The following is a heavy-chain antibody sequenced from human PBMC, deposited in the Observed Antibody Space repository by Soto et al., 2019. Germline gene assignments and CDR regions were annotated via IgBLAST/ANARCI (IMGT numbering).Heavy chain of an antibody. CDR2: IIPIFGTA. J-gene: IGHJ4*02. CDR3: ARAHYYGSGSSSSFYFDY. D-gene: IGHD3-10*01. V-gene: IGHV1-69*01. CDR1: GGTFSSYA. Sequence: QVQLVXSXXXXKKPGSSVKVSCKASGGTFSSYAISWVRQAPGQGLEXXGGIIPIFGTANYAQKFQGRVTITADESTSTAYMELSSLRSEDTAVYYCARAHYYGSGSSSSFYFDYWGQGTLVTVSS.